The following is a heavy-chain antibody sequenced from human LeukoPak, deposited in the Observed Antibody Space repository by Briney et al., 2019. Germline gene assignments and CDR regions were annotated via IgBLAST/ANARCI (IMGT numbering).Heavy chain of an antibody. D-gene: IGHD4-23*01. J-gene: IGHJ4*02. CDR2: IYSSGNT. CDR3: ANSYDGKIVPFDN. CDR1: GASITNSY. Sequence: PSETLSLTCTVSGASITNSYWNWVRQPPGKGLEWIGYIYSSGNTNYNPSLKSRVTISLEVSENQFPLKLTSVTAADTAVYYCANSYDGKIVPFDNWGQGALVAVSS. V-gene: IGHV4-4*09.